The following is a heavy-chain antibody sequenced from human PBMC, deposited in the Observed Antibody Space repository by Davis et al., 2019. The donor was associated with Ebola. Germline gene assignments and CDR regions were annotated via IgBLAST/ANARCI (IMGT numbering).Heavy chain of an antibody. D-gene: IGHD2-15*01. J-gene: IGHJ4*02. CDR2: INAGNGDT. Sequence: ASVKVSCKASGYTFTGYYMHWVRQAPGQRLEWVGWINAGNGDTKYSQKFQGRVTITRDTSTSTAYMELRSLRSDDTAVYYCARGYCSGGSCYSGDYWGQGTLVTVSS. CDR3: ARGYCSGGSCYSGDY. V-gene: IGHV1-3*01. CDR1: GYTFTGYY.